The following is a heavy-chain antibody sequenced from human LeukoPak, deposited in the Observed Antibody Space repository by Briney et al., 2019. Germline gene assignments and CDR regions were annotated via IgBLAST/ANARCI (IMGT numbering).Heavy chain of an antibody. D-gene: IGHD3-16*02. CDR3: AKHDYVWGSYRFDY. CDR1: GFTFSYYS. J-gene: IGHJ4*02. CDR2: ISSSSSYI. V-gene: IGHV3-21*04. Sequence: GGSLRLSCAASGFTFSYYSMNWVRQTPGKGLEWVSSISSSSSYIYYADSVKGRFTISRDNSKNTLYLQMNSLRAEDTAVYYCAKHDYVWGSYRFDYWGQGTLVTVSS.